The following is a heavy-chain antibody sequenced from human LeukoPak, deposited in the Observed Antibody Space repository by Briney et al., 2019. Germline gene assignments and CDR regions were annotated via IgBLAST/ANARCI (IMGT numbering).Heavy chain of an antibody. V-gene: IGHV6-1*01. Sequence: SQTLSLSCAISGDRVSSNSAAWNWIRQSPSRGLEWLGRTYYRSKWYNDYAVSVKSRITINPDTSKNQFSLQLNSVTPEDTAVYYCAREGIAVAGFYYYYMDVWGKGTTVTISS. CDR3: AREGIAVAGFYYYYMDV. J-gene: IGHJ6*03. CDR2: TYYRSKWYN. CDR1: GDRVSSNSAA. D-gene: IGHD6-19*01.